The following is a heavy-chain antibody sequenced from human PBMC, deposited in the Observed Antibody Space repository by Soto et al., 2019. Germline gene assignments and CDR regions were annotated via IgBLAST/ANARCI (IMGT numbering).Heavy chain of an antibody. J-gene: IGHJ6*02. CDR3: AREPGVVQTTPYHFYYAMDV. CDR1: GYTFSSYY. D-gene: IGHD1-7*01. CDR2: INPTSGKT. Sequence: QVQLVQSGAEVKKPGASVKVSCKASGYTFSSYYVHYVRRAPGQGLEWVGIINPTSGKTTYAQKFQGRVTLTRDTSTSTVYMELSSLTSEDTAVYYCAREPGVVQTTPYHFYYAMDVWGLGTTVTVSS. V-gene: IGHV1-46*01.